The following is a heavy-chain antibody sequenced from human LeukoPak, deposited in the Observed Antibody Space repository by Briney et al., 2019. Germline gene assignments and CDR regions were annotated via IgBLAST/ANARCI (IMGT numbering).Heavy chain of an antibody. D-gene: IGHD5-18*01. V-gene: IGHV1-8*03. J-gene: IGHJ6*03. Sequence: ASVTVSCKASGYTFTSYDINWVRQATGQGLEWMGWMNPNSGNTGYAQKFQGRVTITRNTSISTAYMELSSLRSEDTAVYYCARGLHSYGWGYYYYYYMDVWGKGTTVTVSS. CDR1: GYTFTSYD. CDR2: MNPNSGNT. CDR3: ARGLHSYGWGYYYYYYMDV.